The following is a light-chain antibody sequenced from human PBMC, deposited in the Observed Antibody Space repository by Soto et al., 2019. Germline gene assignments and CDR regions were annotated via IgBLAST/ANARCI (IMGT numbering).Light chain of an antibody. CDR1: QHVSSN. Sequence: EIVMTQSQATLSVSPGGSATLSCRASQHVSSNFAWYRQKPGQAPTLLIYRASTRATGIPARFSGRGSGTEFTLTFSSLQSEDFAVYYCQQYNNWPYTFGQGTKLEIK. V-gene: IGKV3-15*01. CDR3: QQYNNWPYT. J-gene: IGKJ2*01. CDR2: RAS.